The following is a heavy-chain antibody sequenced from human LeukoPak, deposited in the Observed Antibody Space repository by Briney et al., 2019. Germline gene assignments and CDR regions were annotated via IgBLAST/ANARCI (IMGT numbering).Heavy chain of an antibody. J-gene: IGHJ4*02. CDR1: GFTFSSYA. CDR2: IWYDGSNK. CDR3: ARDRFRGIAAAGSFDY. D-gene: IGHD6-13*01. Sequence: GGSLRLSCAASGFTFSSYAMSWVRQAPGKGLEWVAVIWYDGSNKYYADSVKGRFTISRDNSKNTLYLQMNSLRAEDTAVYYCARDRFRGIAAAGSFDYWGQGTLVTVSS. V-gene: IGHV3-33*08.